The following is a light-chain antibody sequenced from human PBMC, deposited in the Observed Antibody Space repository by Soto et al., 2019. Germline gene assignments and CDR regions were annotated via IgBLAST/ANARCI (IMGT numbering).Light chain of an antibody. CDR3: ETWDTNVVV. V-gene: IGLV4-60*02. CDR2: LEGSGSY. J-gene: IGLJ2*01. CDR1: SGPGTYI. Sequence: QLVLTQSSSASASLGSSVKLTGPLRSGPGTYIIAWHQQQPGKAPRYLMKLEGSGSYNKGSGIPDRFSGSSSGADRYLTISNLQFEDEADYYCETWDTNVVVFGGGTKLTVL.